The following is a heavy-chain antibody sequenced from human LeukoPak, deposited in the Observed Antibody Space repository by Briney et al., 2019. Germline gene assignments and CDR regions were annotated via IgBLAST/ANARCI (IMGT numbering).Heavy chain of an antibody. D-gene: IGHD6-13*01. J-gene: IGHJ4*02. CDR3: ASSPGGYSSSWYDY. CDR1: GGSIRSGDYY. V-gene: IGHV4-30-4*01. Sequence: PSETLSLTCTVSGGSIRSGDYYWSWIRQPPGKGLEWIGYIYYSGSTYYNPSLKSRVTISVDTSKNQFSLKLSSVTAADTAVYYCASSPGGYSSSWYDYWGQGTLVTVSS. CDR2: IYYSGST.